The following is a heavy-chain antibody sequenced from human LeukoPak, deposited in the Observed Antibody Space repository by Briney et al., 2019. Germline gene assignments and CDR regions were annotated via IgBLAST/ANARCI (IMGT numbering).Heavy chain of an antibody. CDR1: GYTFTGYY. CDR2: FDPEDGET. J-gene: IGHJ4*02. V-gene: IGHV1-24*01. Sequence: ASVKVSCKASGYTFTGYYMHWVRQAPGQGLEWMGGFDPEDGETIYAQKFQGRVTMTEDTSTDTAYMELSSLRSEDTAVYYCATNPYFDYWGQGTLVTVSS. CDR3: ATNPYFDY.